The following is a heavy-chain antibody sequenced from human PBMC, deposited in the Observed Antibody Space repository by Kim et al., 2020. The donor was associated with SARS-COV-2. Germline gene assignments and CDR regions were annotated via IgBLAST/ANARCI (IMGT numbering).Heavy chain of an antibody. CDR2: IIPIFGTA. V-gene: IGHV1-69*13. D-gene: IGHD3-10*01. CDR3: ARDLGGVVYGSGSYYNWMGGNYYYYYMDV. Sequence: SVKVSCKASGGTFSSYAISWVRQAPGQGLEWMGGIIPIFGTANYAQKFQGRVTITADESTSTAYMELSSLRPEDTAVYYCARDLGGVVYGSGSYYNWMGGNYYYYYMDVWGKGTTVTVSS. CDR1: GGTFSSYA. J-gene: IGHJ6*03.